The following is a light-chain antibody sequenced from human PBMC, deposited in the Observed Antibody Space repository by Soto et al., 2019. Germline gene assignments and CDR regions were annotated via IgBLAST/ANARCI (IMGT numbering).Light chain of an antibody. Sequence: IQLTQSPSSLSASVGDRVTITCRASQGISSYLAWFQQQPVKAPRLLIYAASTLQSWLSSRFSGSGSGTEFTLTISSLQAEDFATYSCQKLNSDPPGVFGGGNNVELK. V-gene: IGKV1-9*01. CDR2: AAS. J-gene: IGKJ4*01. CDR1: QGISSY. CDR3: QKLNSDPPGV.